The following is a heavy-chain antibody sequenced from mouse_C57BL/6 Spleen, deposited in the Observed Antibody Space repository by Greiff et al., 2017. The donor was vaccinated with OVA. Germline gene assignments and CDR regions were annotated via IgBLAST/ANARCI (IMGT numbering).Heavy chain of an antibody. J-gene: IGHJ4*01. CDR2: IHPNSGST. CDR1: GYTFTSYW. CDR3: ARYDYDEVAHAMDY. V-gene: IGHV1-64*01. D-gene: IGHD2-4*01. Sequence: VQLQQPGAELVKPGASVKLSCKASGYTFTSYWMHWVKQRPGQGLEWIGMIHPNSGSTNYNEKFKSKATLTVDKSTSTAYMQISSLTSEDSAVYYGARYDYDEVAHAMDYWGQGTSVTVSS.